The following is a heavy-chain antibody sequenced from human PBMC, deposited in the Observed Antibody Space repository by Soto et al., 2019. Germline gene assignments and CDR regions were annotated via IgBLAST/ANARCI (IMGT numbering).Heavy chain of an antibody. V-gene: IGHV3-23*01. J-gene: IGHJ4*02. CDR1: GFTFSRHP. CDR3: AKDISVVGSDSGGIDY. Sequence: RGSLRLSCAASGFTFSRHPMNWVRQAPGKGLEWVAGISGSGDRTYFTDSVKGRFAVSRDNSKNTLHLQMISLRADDTAIYYCAKDISVVGSDSGGIDYWGQGTLVTVSS. D-gene: IGHD2-15*01. CDR2: ISGSGDRT.